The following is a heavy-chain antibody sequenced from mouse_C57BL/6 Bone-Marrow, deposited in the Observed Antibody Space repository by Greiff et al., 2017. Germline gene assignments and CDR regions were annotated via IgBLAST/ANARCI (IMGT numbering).Heavy chain of an antibody. Sequence: QVQLQQPGAELVKPGASVKLSCKASGYTFTSYWMQWVKQRPGQGLEWIGEIDPSDSYTNYNQKFKGKATLNVDTSSSTAYMQLSSLTSEDSAVYYCARELIYYDYSAWFAYWGQGTLVTVSA. CDR1: GYTFTSYW. V-gene: IGHV1-50*01. J-gene: IGHJ3*01. D-gene: IGHD2-4*01. CDR3: ARELIYYDYSAWFAY. CDR2: IDPSDSYT.